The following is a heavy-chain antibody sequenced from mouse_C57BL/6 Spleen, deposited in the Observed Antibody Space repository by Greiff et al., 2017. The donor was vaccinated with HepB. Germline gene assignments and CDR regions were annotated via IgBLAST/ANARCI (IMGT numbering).Heavy chain of an antibody. J-gene: IGHJ4*01. D-gene: IGHD2-4*01. Sequence: VHVKQSVAELVRPGASVKLSCTASGFNIKNTYMHWVKQRPEQGLEWIGRIDPANGNTKYAPKFQGKATITADTSSNTAYLQLSSLTSEDTAIYYCAKGYDYDVSAMDYWGQGTSVTVSS. CDR1: GFNIKNTY. V-gene: IGHV14-3*01. CDR2: IDPANGNT. CDR3: AKGYDYDVSAMDY.